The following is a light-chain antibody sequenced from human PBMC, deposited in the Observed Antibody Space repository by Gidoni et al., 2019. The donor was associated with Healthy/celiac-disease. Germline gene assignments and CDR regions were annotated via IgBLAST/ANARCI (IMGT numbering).Light chain of an antibody. CDR1: QSVLYSSNNKNY. J-gene: IGKJ1*01. V-gene: IGKV4-1*01. Sequence: DIMMTQSPDSLAVSLGERATINCKSSQSVLYSSNNKNYLAWYQQKPGQPPKLLIYWASTRESGVPDRFRGSGSGTDFTLTISSLQAEDVAVYYCQQYYSTPPTFGQGTKVEIK. CDR2: WAS. CDR3: QQYYSTPPT.